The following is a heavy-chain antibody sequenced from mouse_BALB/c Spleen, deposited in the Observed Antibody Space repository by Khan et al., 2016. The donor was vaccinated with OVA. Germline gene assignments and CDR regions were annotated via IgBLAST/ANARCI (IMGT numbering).Heavy chain of an antibody. CDR1: GFSLTNYG. J-gene: IGHJ4*01. V-gene: IGHV2-6-1*01. D-gene: IGHD2-10*01. CDR3: ARQPYYHYYIMDY. Sequence: VQLQESGPGLVAPSQSLSITCTISGFSLTNYGVHWVRQPPGKGLEWLVVIWSDGSTSYNSALKSRLIISKDNSKSQVFLKMNSLQTDDKAMYYCARQPYYHYYIMDYWGPGTSVTVSS. CDR2: IWSDGST.